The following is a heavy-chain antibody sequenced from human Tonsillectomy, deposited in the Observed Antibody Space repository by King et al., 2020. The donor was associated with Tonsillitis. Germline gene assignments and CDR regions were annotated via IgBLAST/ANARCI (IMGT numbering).Heavy chain of an antibody. D-gene: IGHD3-22*01. CDR3: ARDRGDYYDSATYDPLYFDS. CDR2: VYSSGKT. Sequence: QLQESGPGLVKPSETLSLTCTVSGVSMRTTYWSWIRRPAGEGLEWIGGVYSSGKTYHNPSLKSRVAMSIDTSKNQFSLRLSSVTAADTAVYYCARDRGDYYDSATYDPLYFDSWGQGTLVTVSS. J-gene: IGHJ4*02. V-gene: IGHV4-4*07. CDR1: GVSMRTTY.